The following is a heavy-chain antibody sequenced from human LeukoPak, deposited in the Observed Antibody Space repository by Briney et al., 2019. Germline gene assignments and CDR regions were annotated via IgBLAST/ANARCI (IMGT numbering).Heavy chain of an antibody. D-gene: IGHD3-22*01. CDR2: IYYSGST. Sequence: SETLSLTCTVSGGSISSYYWSWIRQPPGKGLEWIGSIYYSGSTYYNPSLKSRVTISVDTSKNQFSLNLNSVTASDTAVYYCARQKILDDNYDSSGYYVDQWGQGSLVTVSS. CDR3: ARQKILDDNYDSSGYYVDQ. J-gene: IGHJ4*02. CDR1: GGSISSYY. V-gene: IGHV4-59*05.